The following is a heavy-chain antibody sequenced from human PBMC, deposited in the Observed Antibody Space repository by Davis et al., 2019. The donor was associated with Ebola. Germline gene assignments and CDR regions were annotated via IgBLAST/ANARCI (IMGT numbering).Heavy chain of an antibody. CDR1: GFCFSSYG. V-gene: IGHV3-30*02. D-gene: IGHD3-3*01. CDR2: IRFDASNE. CDR3: AKDGGEWSPPHYYYYGMDV. J-gene: IGHJ6*02. Sequence: GESLKISCAASGFCFSSYGIHWVRQAPGKGLEWVAFIRFDASNEYYAESVKGRFSISKDNSKNAVFLQMNSVTAEDTTVYYCAKDGGEWSPPHYYYYGMDVWGQGTTVTVSS.